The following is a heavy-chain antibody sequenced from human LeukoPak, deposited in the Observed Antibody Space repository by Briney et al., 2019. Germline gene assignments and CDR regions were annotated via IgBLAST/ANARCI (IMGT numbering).Heavy chain of an antibody. V-gene: IGHV3-33*01. J-gene: IGHJ4*02. CDR1: GFTFSSYG. Sequence: PGGSLRLSCAASGFTFSSYGMHWVRQAPGKGLEWVAVIWYDGSNKYYADSVKGRFTISRDNSKNTLYLQMNSLRAEDTAVYYCARGGVFGGSCPIGYWGQGTLVTVSS. CDR2: IWYDGSNK. D-gene: IGHD2-15*01. CDR3: ARGGVFGGSCPIGY.